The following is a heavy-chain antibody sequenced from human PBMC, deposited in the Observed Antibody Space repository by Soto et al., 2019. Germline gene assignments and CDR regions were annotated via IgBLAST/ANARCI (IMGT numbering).Heavy chain of an antibody. J-gene: IGHJ5*02. V-gene: IGHV3-7*03. D-gene: IGHD2-8*01. CDR2: IKQDGSEK. Sequence: GGSLRLSCAASGFTFSSYWMSWVRQAPGKGLEWVANIKQDGSEKYYVDSVKGRFTISRDNAKNSLYLQMNSLRAEDTAVYYCARDQGYCTNGVCYNWFDPWGQGTLVTVSS. CDR3: ARDQGYCTNGVCYNWFDP. CDR1: GFTFSSYW.